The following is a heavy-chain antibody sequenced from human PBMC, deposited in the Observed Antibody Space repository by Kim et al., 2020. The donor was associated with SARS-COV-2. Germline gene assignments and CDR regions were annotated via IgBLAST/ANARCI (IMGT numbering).Heavy chain of an antibody. J-gene: IGHJ4*02. CDR2: INPNSGGT. Sequence: ASVKVSCKASGYTFTGYYMHWVRQAPGQGLEWMGWINPNSGGTNYAQKFQGRVTMTRDTSISTAYMELSRLRSDDTAVYYCARGAPVAYCGGDCYSLGYWGQGTLVTVSS. D-gene: IGHD2-21*02. V-gene: IGHV1-2*02. CDR3: ARGAPVAYCGGDCYSLGY. CDR1: GYTFTGYY.